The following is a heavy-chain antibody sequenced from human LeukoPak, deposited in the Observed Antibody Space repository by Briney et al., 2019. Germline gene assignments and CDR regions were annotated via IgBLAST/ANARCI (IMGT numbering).Heavy chain of an antibody. CDR2: IIPIFGSA. Sequence: SVKVSCKASGGTFSSYTITWVRQAPGQGLEWMGGIIPIFGSANYAQKFQGRVTITAGESTTTAYMELSSLRSEDTAVYYCASPVYDSRDYYHKDDAFDIWGQGTVVTVSS. V-gene: IGHV1-69*13. CDR3: ASPVYDSRDYYHKDDAFDI. J-gene: IGHJ3*02. D-gene: IGHD3-22*01. CDR1: GGTFSSYT.